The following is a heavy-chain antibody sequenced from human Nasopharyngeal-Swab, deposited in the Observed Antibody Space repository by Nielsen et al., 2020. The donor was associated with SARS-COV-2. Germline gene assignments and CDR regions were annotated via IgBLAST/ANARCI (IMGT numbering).Heavy chain of an antibody. CDR2: IIPIFGTA. V-gene: IGHV1-69*13. CDR1: GCTFSSYS. CDR3: ASSKAMQSIAAHWGQSDY. J-gene: IGHJ4*02. Sequence: SSVQVSCKASGCTFSSYSISWVRQPPAHGLEWMGGIIPIFGTANYAQKFQGRVTITADESTSTAYMELSSLRSEDTAVDYCASSKAMQSIAAHWGQSDYWGQGTLVTVSS. D-gene: IGHD6-6*01.